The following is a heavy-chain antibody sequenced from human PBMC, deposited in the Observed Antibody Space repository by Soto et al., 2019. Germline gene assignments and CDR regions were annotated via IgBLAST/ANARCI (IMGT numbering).Heavy chain of an antibody. CDR2: IWYDGSNK. Sequence: QVQLVESGGGVVQPGRSLRLSCAASGFTFSSYGMHWVRQAPGKGLEWVAVIWYDGSNKYYADSVKGRFTISRDNSKNTLYLQMNSLRAEDTAVYYCARAAPGYSGYDFDPSYYYYVDVWGKGTTVTVSS. CDR3: ARAAPGYSGYDFDPSYYYYVDV. J-gene: IGHJ6*03. D-gene: IGHD5-12*01. CDR1: GFTFSSYG. V-gene: IGHV3-33*01.